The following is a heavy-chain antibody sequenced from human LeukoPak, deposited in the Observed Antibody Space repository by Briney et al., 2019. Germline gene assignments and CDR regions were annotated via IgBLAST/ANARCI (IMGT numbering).Heavy chain of an antibody. J-gene: IGHJ4*02. Sequence: GGSLRLSCAASGFTFTSCAMSWVRQAPGKGLEWVSVISGYGGSTSYADSVKGRFTISRDNSKNMLYLQMNSLRAEDTALYYCTKLQGYSGSDPSGYWGQETLVTVSS. V-gene: IGHV3-23*01. CDR3: TKLQGYSGSDPSGY. CDR1: GFTFTSCA. CDR2: ISGYGGST. D-gene: IGHD1-26*01.